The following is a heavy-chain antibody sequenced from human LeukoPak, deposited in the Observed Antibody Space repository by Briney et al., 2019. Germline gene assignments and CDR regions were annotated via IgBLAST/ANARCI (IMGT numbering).Heavy chain of an antibody. J-gene: IGHJ6*02. D-gene: IGHD6-13*01. Sequence: ASVKVSCKASGYTFTSYYMHWVRQAPGQGLEWMGIINPSGGSTSYAQKFQGRVTMTRDTSTSTAYMELRSLRSDDTAVYYCARGPNSSSWNLYYYYGMDVWGQGTTVTVSS. CDR1: GYTFTSYY. V-gene: IGHV1-46*01. CDR3: ARGPNSSSWNLYYYYGMDV. CDR2: INPSGGST.